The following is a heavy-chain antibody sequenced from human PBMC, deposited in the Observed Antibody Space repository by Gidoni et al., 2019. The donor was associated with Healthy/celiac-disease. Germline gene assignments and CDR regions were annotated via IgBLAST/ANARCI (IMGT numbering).Heavy chain of an antibody. V-gene: IGHV3-23*01. D-gene: IGHD2-15*01. CDR1: GFTFSSYA. Sequence: EVQLLESGGGLVQPGGSLRLSCAASGFTFSSYAMSWVRQAPGKGLEWVSAISGSGGSTYYADSVNGRFTISRDNSKNTLYLQMNSLRAEDTAVYYCAKPPRYCSGGSCGDYWGQGTLVTVSS. CDR3: AKPPRYCSGGSCGDY. CDR2: ISGSGGST. J-gene: IGHJ4*02.